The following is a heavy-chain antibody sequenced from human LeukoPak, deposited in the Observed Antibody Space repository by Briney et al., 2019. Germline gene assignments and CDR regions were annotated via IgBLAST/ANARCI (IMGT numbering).Heavy chain of an antibody. Sequence: SVKVSCKASGGTFSSYAISWVRQAPGQGLEWMGGIIPIFGTANYAQKFQGRVTITADESTSTAHMELSSLRSEDTAVYYCARDREAVAGHNWFDPWGQGTLVTVSS. D-gene: IGHD6-19*01. CDR2: IIPIFGTA. J-gene: IGHJ5*02. CDR1: GGTFSSYA. V-gene: IGHV1-69*13. CDR3: ARDREAVAGHNWFDP.